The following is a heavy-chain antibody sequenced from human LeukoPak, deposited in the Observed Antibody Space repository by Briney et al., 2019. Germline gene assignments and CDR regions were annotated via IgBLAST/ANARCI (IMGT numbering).Heavy chain of an antibody. J-gene: IGHJ4*02. CDR2: ISFDGKYQ. CDR3: ARGTMLQLVPCLDY. Sequence: GGSLRLSCTASGLTFSSFAMHWVRQAPGKGLEWVAIISFDGKYQYYADSVQGRFSISRDSSKNTLSLQMNSLTTDDTARYYCARGTMLQLVPCLDYWGQGTLVTVSS. D-gene: IGHD6-13*01. CDR1: GLTFSSFA. V-gene: IGHV3-30*04.